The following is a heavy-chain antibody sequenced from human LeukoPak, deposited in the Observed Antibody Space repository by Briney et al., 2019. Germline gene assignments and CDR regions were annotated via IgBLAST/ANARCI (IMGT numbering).Heavy chain of an antibody. Sequence: ASVTVSCKASGYTFTFYGINWVRQAPGQGLEGMGWISTYNGNTNYAQKLQGRVTMTTDTSTSTAYMELRSLRSDDTAVYYCARVKESPSGIVVVTLDYWGQGTLVTVSS. J-gene: IGHJ4*02. D-gene: IGHD2-21*02. CDR2: ISTYNGNT. CDR1: GYTFTFYG. CDR3: ARVKESPSGIVVVTLDY. V-gene: IGHV1-18*01.